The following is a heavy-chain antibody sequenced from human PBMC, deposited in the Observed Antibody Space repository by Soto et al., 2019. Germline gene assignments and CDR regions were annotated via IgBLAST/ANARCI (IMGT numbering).Heavy chain of an antibody. D-gene: IGHD2-15*01. J-gene: IGHJ4*02. CDR3: PRRRDYCSGGRCWALLDY. Sequence: QLQLQESGPGLVKPSETLSLTCTVSGGSISSSSYYWGWIRQPPGKGLEWIGTIYYSGSGTTYYNPPLKRPVTHSVYTSKIHFSLKLSSVAAADTAVYYCPRRRDYCSGGRCWALLDYWGQGTLVTVSS. CDR1: GGSISSSSYY. V-gene: IGHV4-39*01. CDR2: IYYSGSGTT.